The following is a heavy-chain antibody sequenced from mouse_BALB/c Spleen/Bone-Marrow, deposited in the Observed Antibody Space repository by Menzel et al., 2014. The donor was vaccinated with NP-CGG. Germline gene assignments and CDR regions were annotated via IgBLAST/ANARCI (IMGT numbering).Heavy chain of an antibody. D-gene: IGHD1-1*01. CDR2: ISSGSSTI. V-gene: IGHV5-17*02. J-gene: IGHJ2*01. CDR3: ARSGSSSGYFGC. CDR1: GFTFSSFG. Sequence: EVKLMESGGGLVQPGGSRKLSCAASGFTFSSFGMHWVRQAPEKGLEWVAYISSGSSTIYYADTVMGRFTISRDNPKNTLFLQMPSLRSEDTAMYYCARSGSSSGYFGCWGQGTPVTVSS.